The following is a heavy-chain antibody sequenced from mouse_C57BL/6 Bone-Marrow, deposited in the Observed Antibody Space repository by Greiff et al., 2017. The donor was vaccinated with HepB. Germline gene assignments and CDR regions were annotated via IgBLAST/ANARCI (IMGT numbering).Heavy chain of an antibody. V-gene: IGHV3-6*01. CDR2: ISYDGSN. J-gene: IGHJ4*01. Sequence: EVQRVESGPGLVKPSQSLSLTCSVTGYSITSGYYWNWIRQFPGNKLEWMGYISYDGSNNYNPSLKNRISITRDTSKNQFFLKLNSVTTEDTATYYCASDYSYYAMDYWGQGTSVTVSS. CDR1: GYSITSGYY. CDR3: ASDYSYYAMDY. D-gene: IGHD2-1*01.